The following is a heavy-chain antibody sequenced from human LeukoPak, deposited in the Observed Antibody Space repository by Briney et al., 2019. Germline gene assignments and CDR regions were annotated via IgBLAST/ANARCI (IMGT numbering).Heavy chain of an antibody. J-gene: IGHJ4*02. CDR1: GFAFSSHW. V-gene: IGHV3-7*03. D-gene: IGHD5-12*01. Sequence: GGSLRLSCAASGFAFSSHWMNWVRQAPGKGLEWVANIKEDGSESYYVDSVKGRFTISRDNTKNSLYLQMNSLRAEDTAVYYCARFPRDPWRFDYWGQGTLVSVSS. CDR2: IKEDGSES. CDR3: ARFPRDPWRFDY.